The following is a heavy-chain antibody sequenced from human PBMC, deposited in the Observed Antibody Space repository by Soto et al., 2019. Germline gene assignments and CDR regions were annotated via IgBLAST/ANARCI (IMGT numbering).Heavy chain of an antibody. CDR2: FDPEDGET. J-gene: IGHJ3*02. V-gene: IGHV1-24*01. D-gene: IGHD4-17*01. CDR1: GYTLTELS. CDR3: VTDLRALRGLAFDI. Sequence: ASVKVSCKVSGYTLTELSMHWVRQAPGKGLEWMGGFDPEDGETIYAQKFQGRVTMTEDTSTDTAYMELSSLRSEDTAVYYCVTDLRALRGLAFDIWGQGTMVTVSS.